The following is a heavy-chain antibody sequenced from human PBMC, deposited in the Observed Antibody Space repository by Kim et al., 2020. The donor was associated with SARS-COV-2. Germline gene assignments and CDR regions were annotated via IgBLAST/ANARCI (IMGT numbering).Heavy chain of an antibody. V-gene: IGHV3-23*01. CDR3: AKGSTGSGYSYSDY. D-gene: IGHD3-22*01. Sequence: AGSVKGRFTIARDNFKNTLYLQMNSLRAGDTAVYYCAKGSTGSGYSYSDYWGQGTLVTVSS. J-gene: IGHJ4*02.